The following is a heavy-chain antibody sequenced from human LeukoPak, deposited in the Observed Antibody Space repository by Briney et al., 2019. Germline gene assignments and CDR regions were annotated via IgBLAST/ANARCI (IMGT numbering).Heavy chain of an antibody. D-gene: IGHD3-10*01. CDR1: GFTFSNYA. CDR3: AKARFFWGFYYIGF. V-gene: IGHV3-23*01. Sequence: GGSLRLSCVASGFTFSNYAMSWGRQAPEKGLEWVSVISGSGGTIHDADSVKGRFTISRDNSKNTLYLQMNSLRAEDTAVYYCAKARFFWGFYYIGFWGQGPLVTVSS. J-gene: IGHJ4*02. CDR2: ISGSGGTI.